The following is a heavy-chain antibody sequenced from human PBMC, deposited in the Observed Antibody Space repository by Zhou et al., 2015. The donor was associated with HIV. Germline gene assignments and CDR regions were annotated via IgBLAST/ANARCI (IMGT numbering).Heavy chain of an antibody. CDR3: ARSLWDGLQLRLDY. J-gene: IGHJ4*02. CDR2: ISANNGDT. V-gene: IGHV1-18*01. Sequence: QVQLVQSGAEVKKPGASVKVSCKASGYTFTSFGFSWVRQAPGQGLEWMGWISANNGDTNYPQKFQGRVTMTTDTSTSTAYMELRSLTSDDTAVYYCARSLWDGLQLRLDYWGQGTLVTVSS. CDR1: GYTFTSFG. D-gene: IGHD5-24*01.